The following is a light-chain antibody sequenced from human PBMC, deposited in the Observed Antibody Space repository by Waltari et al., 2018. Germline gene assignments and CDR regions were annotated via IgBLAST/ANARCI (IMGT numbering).Light chain of an antibody. J-gene: IGKJ5*01. CDR1: QNIGTH. CDR2: HAS. Sequence: EIVITQSPDTLSVSPGASASLLCRASQNIGTHSAWYQLKPGQTNRLLINHASISATDIPARFSGSGSGTEFTLTISSLQSEDFAVYYCHHYHNWPMTFGQGTRLEIK. CDR3: HHYHNWPMT. V-gene: IGKV3-15*01.